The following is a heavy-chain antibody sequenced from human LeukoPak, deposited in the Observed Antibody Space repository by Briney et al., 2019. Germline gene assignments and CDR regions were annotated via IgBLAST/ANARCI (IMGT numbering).Heavy chain of an antibody. D-gene: IGHD6-13*01. CDR1: GFTFDDYA. Sequence: GGSLRLSCAASGFTFDDYAMHWVRQAPGKGLEWVSGISWNSGSIGYADSVKGRFTISRDNAKNSLYLQMNSLRAEDTAVYYCARDTALGAAADNTAGDYWCQGTLVTVSS. V-gene: IGHV3-9*01. CDR3: ARDTALGAAADNTAGDY. CDR2: ISWNSGSI. J-gene: IGHJ4*02.